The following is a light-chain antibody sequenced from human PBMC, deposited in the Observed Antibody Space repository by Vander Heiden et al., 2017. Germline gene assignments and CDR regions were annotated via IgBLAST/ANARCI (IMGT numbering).Light chain of an antibody. CDR2: DVS. Sequence: QSALPQPRPVSGSPGQSVAISCTGTSADVGGYNYVSWYQQHPGKAPKLMISDVSNRPSGVPDRFSGSKSGNTASLTISGLQAEDEADYFCCSHAGTSVVFGGGTKLTVL. CDR1: SADVGGYNY. CDR3: CSHAGTSVV. J-gene: IGLJ2*01. V-gene: IGLV2-11*01.